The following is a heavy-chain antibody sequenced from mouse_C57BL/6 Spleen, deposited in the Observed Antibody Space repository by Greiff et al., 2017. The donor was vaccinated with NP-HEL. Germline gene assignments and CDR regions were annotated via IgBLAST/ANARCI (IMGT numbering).Heavy chain of an antibody. CDR3: ARAPGYDGYGGYYFDY. J-gene: IGHJ2*01. CDR1: GYSITSGYY. V-gene: IGHV3-6*01. D-gene: IGHD2-3*01. Sequence: EVKLMESGPGLVKPSQSLSLTCSVTGYSITSGYYWNWIRQFPGNKLEWMGYISYDGSNNYNPSLKNRISITRDTSKNQFFLKLNSVTTEDTATYYCARAPGYDGYGGYYFDYWGQGTTLTVSS. CDR2: ISYDGSN.